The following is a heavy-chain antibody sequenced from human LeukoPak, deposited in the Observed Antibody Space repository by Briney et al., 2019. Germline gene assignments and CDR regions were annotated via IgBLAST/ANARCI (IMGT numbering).Heavy chain of an antibody. CDR1: GDSISSYY. D-gene: IGHD6-19*01. Sequence: SETLSLTCSVSGDSISSYYWSWIRQPPGKGLEWIGYIYSSGSTNYNPSLKSRVTISVDMSKSQSSLELSSVTAADTAVYYCARQMSGSSGLDYWGQGTLVTVSS. V-gene: IGHV4-59*08. J-gene: IGHJ4*02. CDR3: ARQMSGSSGLDY. CDR2: IYSSGST.